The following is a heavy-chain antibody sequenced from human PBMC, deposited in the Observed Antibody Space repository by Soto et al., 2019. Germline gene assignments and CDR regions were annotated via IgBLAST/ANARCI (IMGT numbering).Heavy chain of an antibody. CDR1: GGTFSSYA. CDR3: ARGLTGDYVAYYYYYGMYV. Sequence: SVKVSCKASGGTFSSYAISWVRQAPGQGLEWMGGIIPIFGTANYAQKFQGRVTITADESTSTAYMELSSLRSEDTAVYYCARGLTGDYVAYYYYYGMYVWGQGTTVTVSS. V-gene: IGHV1-69*13. CDR2: IIPIFGTA. J-gene: IGHJ6*02. D-gene: IGHD4-17*01.